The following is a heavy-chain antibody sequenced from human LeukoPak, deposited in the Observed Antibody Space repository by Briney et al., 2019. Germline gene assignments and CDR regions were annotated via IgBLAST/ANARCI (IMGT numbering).Heavy chain of an antibody. CDR1: GFTFSGYG. J-gene: IGHJ4*02. V-gene: IGHV3-33*01. CDR2: IWDDGSKK. CDR3: ARDLGRGNTPFDY. D-gene: IGHD3-16*01. Sequence: PGGSLRLSCAASGFTFSGYGMHWVRRAPLKGLEWVAVIWDDGSKKYYADSVKGRFTISRDNSKNTVYLQMNSLRAEDTALYYCARDLGRGNTPFDYWGQGALVTVSS.